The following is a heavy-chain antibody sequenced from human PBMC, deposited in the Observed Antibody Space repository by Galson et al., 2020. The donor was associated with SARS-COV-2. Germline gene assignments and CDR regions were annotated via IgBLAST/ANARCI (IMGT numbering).Heavy chain of an antibody. CDR1: GFTFDDYG. D-gene: IGHD1-1*01. CDR3: AKVYGMATAQDAFDI. Sequence: GSLRLSCAASGFTFDDYGMSWVRQVPGNGLEWVSAINWNGGSTAYADSVKGRFTISRDNAKNSLSLRINSLRAEDTALYYCAKVYGMATAQDAFDIWGRGTMVTVSS. J-gene: IGHJ3*02. V-gene: IGHV3-20*04. CDR2: INWNGGST.